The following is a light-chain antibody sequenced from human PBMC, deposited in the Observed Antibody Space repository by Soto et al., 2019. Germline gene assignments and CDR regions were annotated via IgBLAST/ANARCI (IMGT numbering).Light chain of an antibody. CDR1: QAVSTY. Sequence: VVLTQSPATLSLSPGERVTLSCRASQAVSTYVAWYQHKPGQAPRLLIYDASNRAPGVPFRFSGSGSGTDFTLTVSSLEPEDFAVYYCQQRLLWPQSFGQGTKVEI. CDR2: DAS. J-gene: IGKJ1*01. V-gene: IGKV3-11*01. CDR3: QQRLLWPQS.